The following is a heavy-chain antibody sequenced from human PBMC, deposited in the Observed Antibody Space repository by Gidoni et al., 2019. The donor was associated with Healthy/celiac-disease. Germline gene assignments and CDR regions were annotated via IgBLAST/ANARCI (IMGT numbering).Heavy chain of an antibody. CDR3: ARGRITVNAFDI. CDR2: IYYSGST. J-gene: IGHJ3*02. Sequence: QVQLQESGPGLVKPSETLSLTCPVSGGPISSYYWSWIRQPPGKGLEWIGYIYYSGSTNYNPSLKSRVTISVDTSKNQFSLKLSSVTAADTAVYYCARGRITVNAFDIWGQGTMVTVSS. CDR1: GGPISSYY. V-gene: IGHV4-59*01. D-gene: IGHD4-17*01.